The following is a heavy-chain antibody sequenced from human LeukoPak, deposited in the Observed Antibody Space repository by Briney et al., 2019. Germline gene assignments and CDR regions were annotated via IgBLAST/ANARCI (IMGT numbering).Heavy chain of an antibody. CDR1: GGTFSRHA. CDR3: ARPPFTVTTSAPYYYYYYMDV. V-gene: IGHV1-69*01. CDR2: IIPIFGTA. D-gene: IGHD4-17*01. J-gene: IGHJ6*03. Sequence: SVKLSCGASGGTFSRHAISWVRQAPGQGLEWMGGIIPIFGTANYAQKFQGRVTITADESTRTAYMELSSLRSEDTPVYYCARPPFTVTTSAPYYYYYYMDVWGKGTTVTVSS.